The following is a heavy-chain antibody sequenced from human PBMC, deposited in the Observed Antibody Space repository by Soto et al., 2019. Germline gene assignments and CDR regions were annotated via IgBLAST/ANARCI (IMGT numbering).Heavy chain of an antibody. CDR2: IYSGMST. J-gene: IGHJ3*02. CDR1: GFTVSSNY. CDR3: ARDGWDDAFDI. D-gene: IGHD6-19*01. V-gene: IGHV3-66*01. Sequence: EVQLVESGGGVVQPGGSLRLSCAVSGFTVSSNYMSWVRQAPGKGLEWVSVIYSGMSTYYADSVKGRFTISRDNSKNTLYLQMNSLRAEDTAVYYCARDGWDDAFDIWGQGTMVTVS.